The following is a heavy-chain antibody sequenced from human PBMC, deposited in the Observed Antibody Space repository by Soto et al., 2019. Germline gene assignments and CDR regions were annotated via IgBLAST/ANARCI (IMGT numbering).Heavy chain of an antibody. J-gene: IGHJ6*02. CDR3: ARDRQYYHFWSGYQNEGPYDMDV. CDR1: GGSFSGYY. V-gene: IGHV4-34*02. CDR2: INHSGGT. D-gene: IGHD3-3*02. Sequence: QVQLQQWGAGLLKPSETLPLTCVVYGGSFSGYYWTWIRQAPGKGLEWIGEINHSGGTNYNSSLKSLVTISVDTSKNLCSLILYSVTAADAAVYYCARDRQYYHFWSGYQNEGPYDMDVWGQGTTVTGSS.